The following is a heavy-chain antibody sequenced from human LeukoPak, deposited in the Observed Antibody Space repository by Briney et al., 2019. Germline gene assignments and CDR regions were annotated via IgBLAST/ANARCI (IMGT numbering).Heavy chain of an antibody. J-gene: IGHJ5*02. V-gene: IGHV3-23*01. CDR2: ISGSGGST. Sequence: PGGSLRLSCAASGFTFSSYAMSWVRQAPGKGLEWVSAISGSGGSTYYADSVKGRFTISRYNSKNTLYLQMNSLRAEDTAVYYCAKRPYSSSWYYWFDPWGQGALVTVSS. D-gene: IGHD6-13*01. CDR3: AKRPYSSSWYYWFDP. CDR1: GFTFSSYA.